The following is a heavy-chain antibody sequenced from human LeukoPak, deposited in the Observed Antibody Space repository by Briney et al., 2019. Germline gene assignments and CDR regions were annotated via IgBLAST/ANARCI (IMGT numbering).Heavy chain of an antibody. V-gene: IGHV4-39*01. CDR3: ARHLGLRVVVPAAPDY. CDR1: GGSISSSSYY. CDR2: IYYSGST. Sequence: PSETLSLTCTVSGGSISSSSYYWGWIRQPPGKGLEWIGSIYYSGSTYYNPSLKSRVTISVDTSKNQFSLKLSSVTAADTAVYYCARHLGLRVVVPAAPDYWGQGTLVTVSS. D-gene: IGHD2-2*01. J-gene: IGHJ4*02.